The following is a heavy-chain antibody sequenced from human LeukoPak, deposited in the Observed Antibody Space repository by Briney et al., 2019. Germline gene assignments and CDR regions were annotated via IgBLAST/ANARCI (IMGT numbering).Heavy chain of an antibody. CDR2: IYHSGST. J-gene: IGHJ6*02. CDR1: GGSISSGGYS. CDR3: ARGYCSSTSCLDYYYYGMDV. Sequence: PSETLSLTCAVSGGSISSGGYSWSWIRQPPGKGLEWIGYIYHSGSTYYNPSLKSRVTISVDRSKNQFSLKLSSVTAADTAVYYCARGYCSSTSCLDYYYYGMDVWGQGTTVTVSS. D-gene: IGHD2-2*01. V-gene: IGHV4-30-2*01.